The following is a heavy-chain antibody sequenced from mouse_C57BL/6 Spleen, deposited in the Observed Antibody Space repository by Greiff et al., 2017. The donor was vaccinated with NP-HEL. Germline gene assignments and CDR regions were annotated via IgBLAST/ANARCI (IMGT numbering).Heavy chain of an antibody. CDR3: ARDGSSFAWFAY. J-gene: IGHJ3*01. CDR1: GYAFSSYW. D-gene: IGHD1-1*01. CDR2: IYPGDGDT. V-gene: IGHV1-80*01. Sequence: QVQLQQSGAELVKPGASVKISCKASGYAFSSYWMNWVKQRPGKGLEWIGQIYPGDGDTNYNGKFKGKASLTADKSSSTAYMQLSSLTSEDSAVYFCARDGSSFAWFAYWGQGTLVTVSA.